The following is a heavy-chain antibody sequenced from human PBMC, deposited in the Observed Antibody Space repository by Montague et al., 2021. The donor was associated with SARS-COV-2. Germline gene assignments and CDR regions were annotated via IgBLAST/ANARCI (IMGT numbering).Heavy chain of an antibody. D-gene: IGHD3-22*01. CDR1: GGSISSYY. V-gene: IGHV4-39*07. CDR3: ASDTGITMFVVVQGYGMDV. Sequence: SETLSLTCTVSGGSISSYYWSWIRQPPGKGLEWIGSIYYSCSTYSNPSLTRLVTISVDTSKYQFSLKLSPVTAAATAVYYCASDTGITMFVVVQGYGMDVWGQGTTVTVSS. CDR2: IYYSCST. J-gene: IGHJ6*02.